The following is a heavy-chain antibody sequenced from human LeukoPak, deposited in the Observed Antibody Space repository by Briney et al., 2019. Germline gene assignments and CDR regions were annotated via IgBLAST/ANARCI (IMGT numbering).Heavy chain of an antibody. CDR3: ARNHHDFWCGYHGY. CDR1: GFTLGRYW. V-gene: IGHV3-74*01. Sequence: GGSLRLSCAASGFTLGRYWMHWFRHALGTGLVWVARSNSNVKVTDFAASVRGRFTSSSDKSKNTLYLQMSSLRAEDTDVYYCARNHHDFWCGYHGYWGQVTVVNVSS. J-gene: IGHJ4*02. D-gene: IGHD3-3*01. CDR2: SNSNVKVT.